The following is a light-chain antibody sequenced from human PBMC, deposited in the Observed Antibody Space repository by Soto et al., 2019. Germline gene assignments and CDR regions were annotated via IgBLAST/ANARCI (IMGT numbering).Light chain of an antibody. CDR1: QSVSSN. Sequence: EIVMTQSPATLSVSPGERATLSCRASQSVSSNLAWYQQKPGQAPRRLIYGASTRDTGIPARFSGSGSGTEFTLIISSLQSEDFAVYYCQQYNNWPRTFGQGTKVEIK. V-gene: IGKV3-15*01. CDR2: GAS. J-gene: IGKJ1*01. CDR3: QQYNNWPRT.